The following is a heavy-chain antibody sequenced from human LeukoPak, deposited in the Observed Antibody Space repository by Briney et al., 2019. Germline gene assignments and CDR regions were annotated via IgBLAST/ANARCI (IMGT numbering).Heavy chain of an antibody. CDR3: AIVVQAAMVGGFGY. J-gene: IGHJ4*02. CDR2: IKQDGSEK. V-gene: IGHV3-7*03. D-gene: IGHD2-2*01. CDR1: GFQLSSHL. Sequence: GGGLRLACAAPGFQLSSHLVAWVPQAPGTGVGWVAHIKQDGSEKYCVDSVKGGFTISRDNAKNSLYLQMNSLRAEETALSYCAIVVQAAMVGGFGYWGQGTLVTVSS.